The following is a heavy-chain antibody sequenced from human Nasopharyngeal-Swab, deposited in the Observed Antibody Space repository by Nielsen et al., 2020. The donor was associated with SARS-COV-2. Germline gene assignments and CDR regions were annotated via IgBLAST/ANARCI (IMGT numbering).Heavy chain of an antibody. CDR2: IYYSGST. J-gene: IGHJ3*02. CDR3: ARARRTPVTRMAENAFDI. D-gene: IGHD4-17*01. CDR1: GGSISSGGYY. V-gene: IGHV4-31*03. Sequence: SETLSLTCTVSGGSISSGGYYWSWIRQHPGKGLEWIGYIYYSGSTYYNPSLKSRVTISVDTSKNQFSLKLSSVTAADTAVYYCARARRTPVTRMAENAFDIWGQGTMVTVSS.